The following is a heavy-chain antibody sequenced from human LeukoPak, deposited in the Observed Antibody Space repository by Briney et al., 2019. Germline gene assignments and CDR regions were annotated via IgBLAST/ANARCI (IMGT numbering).Heavy chain of an antibody. V-gene: IGHV3-53*01. CDR1: GFTFSSDH. Sequence: PGGSLRLSCAVSGFTFSSDHMTWVRQAPGKGLEWVSTVYDNGNIYYADSVKGRFTISRDDSKNTLYLQVNSLRADDTAVYYCARGFFHSSGQGAFDIWGQGTVVTVSS. D-gene: IGHD3-22*01. CDR2: VYDNGNI. J-gene: IGHJ3*02. CDR3: ARGFFHSSGQGAFDI.